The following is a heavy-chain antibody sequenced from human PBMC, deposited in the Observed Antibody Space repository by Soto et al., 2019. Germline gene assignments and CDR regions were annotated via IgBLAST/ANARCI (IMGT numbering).Heavy chain of an antibody. CDR2: IDSNGRNS. CDR1: GFTFRNYY. D-gene: IGHD2-2*01. J-gene: IGHJ1*01. Sequence: EVQLVESGGALVQPGGSLRLSCEASGFTFRNYYMHWVRQAPGKGVMWVASIDSNGRNSVYADSVQGRFTVYRDNAKHTLFLQMDSLTAEDTAVHYCAREQYTLNYAGYWGQGTRVTVS. CDR3: AREQYTLNYAGY. V-gene: IGHV3-74*01.